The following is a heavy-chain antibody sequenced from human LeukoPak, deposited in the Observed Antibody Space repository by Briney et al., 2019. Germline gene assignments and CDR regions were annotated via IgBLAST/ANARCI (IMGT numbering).Heavy chain of an antibody. D-gene: IGHD3-10*01. V-gene: IGHV3-33*01. CDR3: AREIFGSGSYPGF. Sequence: PGRSLTLSCAASGFSFNTYAMHWVRQAPGQGLERVALIWHDGSHKFYSNSVRGQFTISRDNSKNTVYLQMNNLRPEDTAVYYCAREIFGSGSYPGFWGQGTLVTVSS. CDR1: GFSFNTYA. CDR2: IWHDGSHK. J-gene: IGHJ4*02.